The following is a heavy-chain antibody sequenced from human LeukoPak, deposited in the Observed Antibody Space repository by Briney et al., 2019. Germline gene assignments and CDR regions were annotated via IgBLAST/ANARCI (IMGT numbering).Heavy chain of an antibody. V-gene: IGHV4-30-4*01. J-gene: IGHJ6*02. CDR3: AREGHYYGMDV. CDR1: GGSISSGDYY. Sequence: SETLSLTCTVSGGSISSGDYYWSWIRQPPGKGLEWIGYIYYSGSTYYNPSLKSRVTISVDTSKNQFSLKLSSVTAADTAVYYCAREGHYYGMDVWGQGTTVTVSS. CDR2: IYYSGST.